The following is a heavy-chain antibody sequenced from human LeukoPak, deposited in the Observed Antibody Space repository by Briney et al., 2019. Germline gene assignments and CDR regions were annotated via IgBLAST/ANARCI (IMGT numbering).Heavy chain of an antibody. CDR1: GDSISSCDYY. Sequence: SETLSLTCTVSGDSISSCDYYWSRHRQPPGKGLEWIGYIYYSGNTYYNPSLQSRVTISVDTSKNQFSLDLSSVTAADRAVFYCARGHDYFDYWGQGTLVTVSS. V-gene: IGHV4-30-4*08. J-gene: IGHJ4*02. CDR3: ARGHDYFDY. CDR2: IYYSGNT.